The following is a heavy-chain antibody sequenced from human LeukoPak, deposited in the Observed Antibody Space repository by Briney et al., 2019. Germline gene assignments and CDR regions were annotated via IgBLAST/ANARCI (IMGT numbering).Heavy chain of an antibody. CDR2: IIPIFGTA. Sequence: SVKVSCKASGGTFSSYAISWVRQAPGQGLEWMGGIIPIFGTANYAQKFQGRVTITADESTSTAYMELSSLRSEDTAVYYCAGGDIVVVPAAPPTYYFDYWGQGTLVTVSS. V-gene: IGHV1-69*13. J-gene: IGHJ4*02. D-gene: IGHD2-2*01. CDR3: AGGDIVVVPAAPPTYYFDY. CDR1: GGTFSSYA.